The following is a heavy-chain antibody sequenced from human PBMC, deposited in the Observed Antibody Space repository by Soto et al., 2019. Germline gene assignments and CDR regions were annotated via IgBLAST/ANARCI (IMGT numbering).Heavy chain of an antibody. D-gene: IGHD3-3*01. CDR2: ISGSGGST. Sequence: EVQLLESGGGLVQPGGSLRLSCAASGFTFSSYAMSWVRQAPGKGLEWVSAISGSGGSTYYADSVKGRFTISRDNSKNTLYLQMNSLRAEDTAVYYCAKTTYYDFWSGLYFDYWGQGTLVTVSS. CDR3: AKTTYYDFWSGLYFDY. CDR1: GFTFSSYA. V-gene: IGHV3-23*01. J-gene: IGHJ4*02.